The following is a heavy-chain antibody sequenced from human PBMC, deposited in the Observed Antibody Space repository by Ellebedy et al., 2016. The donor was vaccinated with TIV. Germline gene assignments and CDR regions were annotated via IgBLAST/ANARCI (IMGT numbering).Heavy chain of an antibody. CDR3: AREQSGRYFDWLLSYNLDV. CDR2: IYYSGST. V-gene: IGHV4-59*01. J-gene: IGHJ6*02. D-gene: IGHD3-9*01. Sequence: SETLSLTCTVSGGSISSYYWSWIRQPPGKRLEWIGYIYYSGSTNYNPSLKSRVTISVDTSKNQFSLKLSSVTAADTAVYYCAREQSGRYFDWLLSYNLDVWGQGTTVTVYS. CDR1: GGSISSYY.